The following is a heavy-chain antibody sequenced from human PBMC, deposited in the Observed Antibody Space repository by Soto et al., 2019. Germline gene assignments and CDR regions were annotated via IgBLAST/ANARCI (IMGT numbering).Heavy chain of an antibody. CDR3: ARDSTDSYYYYYYMDV. V-gene: IGHV3-11*01. Sequence: GGSLRLSCAASGFTFSDYYMSWIRQAPGKGLEWVSYISSSGSTIYYADSVKGRFTISRDNAKNSLYLQMNSLRAEDTAVYYCARDSTDSYYYYYYMDVWGKGTTVTVSS. CDR1: GFTFSDYY. J-gene: IGHJ6*03. CDR2: ISSSGSTI.